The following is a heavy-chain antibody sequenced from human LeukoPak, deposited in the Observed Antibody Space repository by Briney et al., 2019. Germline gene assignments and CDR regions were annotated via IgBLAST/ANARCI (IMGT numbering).Heavy chain of an antibody. Sequence: GSVKVSCKASGFTFSDYYIHWVRQAPGQGLDYMGHINLNSGGTFYVQKFQGRVTMTRDTSISTGYMDLSRLTSDDTAVYFCASDPSSSDHFFDFWGQRTLVTLSS. CDR1: GFTFSDYY. CDR3: ASDPSSSDHFFDF. V-gene: IGHV1-2*06. J-gene: IGHJ4*02. CDR2: INLNSGGT. D-gene: IGHD6-6*01.